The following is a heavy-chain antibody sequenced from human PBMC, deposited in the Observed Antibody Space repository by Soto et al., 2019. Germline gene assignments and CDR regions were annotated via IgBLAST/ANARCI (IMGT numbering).Heavy chain of an antibody. J-gene: IGHJ6*03. CDR2: INPNGGVT. CDR1: GDSFNDYY. V-gene: IGHV1-2*04. CDR3: ARESGGATATLDYYYFYMDV. Sequence: QVQLVQSGAEVRKPGASVTVSCRDSGDSFNDYYIHWVRHAPGQGFEWMGWINPNGGVTKYAQKFQGWVSMTRDTSIRTVYMQLSRLRSDDTAVYYCARESGGATATLDYYYFYMDVWGTGTTVTVSS. D-gene: IGHD5-12*01.